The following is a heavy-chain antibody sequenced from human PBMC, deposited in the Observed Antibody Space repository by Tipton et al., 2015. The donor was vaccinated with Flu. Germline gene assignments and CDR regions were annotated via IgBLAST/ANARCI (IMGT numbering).Heavy chain of an antibody. CDR3: ARGGGRMTRGMINDFHGLDV. CDR2: INTNSGGT. Sequence: QVQLEQSGAEVKSPGASVKVSRRASGYSFSAYYVNWVRHAPGQGLEWMGWINTNSGGTNIAQTFQGRIIMTTDKPSSTAYLEVTGLTSADTATYYCARGGGRMTRGMINDFHGLDVWGQGTTVSVSS. CDR1: GYSFSAYY. D-gene: IGHD3-10*01. V-gene: IGHV1-2*02. J-gene: IGHJ6*02.